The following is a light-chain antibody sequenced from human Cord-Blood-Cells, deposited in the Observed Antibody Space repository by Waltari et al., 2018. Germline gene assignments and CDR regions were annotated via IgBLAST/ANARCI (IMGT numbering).Light chain of an antibody. J-gene: IGLJ1*01. Sequence: SYELTQPPSVSVSPGQTASITCSGDTLGDKYACWYQQKPGQSPVLVIYQDSKRPSGIPERFSASNAGNPATLTISGTHAMDEADYYCQAWDSSTYVFGTGTKVTVL. CDR1: TLGDKY. CDR3: QAWDSSTYV. CDR2: QDS. V-gene: IGLV3-1*01.